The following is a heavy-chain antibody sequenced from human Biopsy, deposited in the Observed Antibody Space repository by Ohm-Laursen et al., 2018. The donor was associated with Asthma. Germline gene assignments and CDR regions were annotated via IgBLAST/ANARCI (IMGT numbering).Heavy chain of an antibody. Sequence: REVPGQSVDLVGGRMIILGTTNYAQKFQGRVTITADESTSTAYMEVTSLRSEDTAIYYCARCQVGYSSGWSLLLKKIYYSGMDVWGQGTAVTVSS. J-gene: IGHJ6*02. V-gene: IGHV1-69*01. D-gene: IGHD6-19*01. CDR3: ARCQVGYSSGWSLLLKKIYYSGMDV. CDR2: RMIILGTT.